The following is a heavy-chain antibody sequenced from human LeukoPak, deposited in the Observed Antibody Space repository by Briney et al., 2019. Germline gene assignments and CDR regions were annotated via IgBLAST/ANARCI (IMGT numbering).Heavy chain of an antibody. Sequence: SVKVSCKASGGTFSSYAISRVRQAPGQGLEWMGGIIPIFGTANYAQKFQGRVTITADESTSTAYMELSSLRSEDTAVYYCARGGHDYGDYSPWGQGTLVTVSS. J-gene: IGHJ5*02. CDR2: IIPIFGTA. V-gene: IGHV1-69*13. D-gene: IGHD4-17*01. CDR1: GGTFSSYA. CDR3: ARGGHDYGDYSP.